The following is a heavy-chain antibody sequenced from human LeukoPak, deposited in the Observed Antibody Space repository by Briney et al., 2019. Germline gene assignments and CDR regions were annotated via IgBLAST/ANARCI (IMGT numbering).Heavy chain of an antibody. CDR1: GGSISSGGYY. J-gene: IGHJ6*02. V-gene: IGHV4-31*03. Sequence: SETLSLTCTVSGGSISSGGYYWSWIRQHPGKGLEWIGYIYYSGSTYYNPSLKSRVTISVATSKNQFSLKLSSVTAADTAVYYCAKGGFGEFYPYYYYGMDVWGQGTTVTVSS. CDR2: IYYSGST. CDR3: AKGGFGEFYPYYYYGMDV. D-gene: IGHD3-10*01.